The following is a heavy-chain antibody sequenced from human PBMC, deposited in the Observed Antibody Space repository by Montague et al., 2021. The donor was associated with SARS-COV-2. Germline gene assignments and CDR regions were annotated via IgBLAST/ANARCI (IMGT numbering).Heavy chain of an antibody. CDR2: IYYSGHT. V-gene: IGHV4-59*01. J-gene: IGHJ4*02. CDR1: GDSMRRYY. D-gene: IGHD5/OR15-5a*01. CDR3: ARRESPGSVFES. Sequence: SETLSLTCTVSGDSMRRYYWDRLRQPPGKGLEWIGSIYYSGHTTYNPSLKSRLTISVDSSRSHFSLNLESVTAADTAVYYCARRESPGSVFESWGQGTLVTVSS.